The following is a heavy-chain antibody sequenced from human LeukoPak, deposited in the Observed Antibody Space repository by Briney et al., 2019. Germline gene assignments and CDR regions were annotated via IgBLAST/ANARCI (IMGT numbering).Heavy chain of an antibody. Sequence: PSENLSLTCTVSGGSISSGGYYWSWIRQHPGKGLEWIGYIYYSGSTYYNPSLKSRVTISVDTSKNQFSLKLSSVTAADTAVYYCARDGGATGYFDYWGQGTLVTVSS. CDR3: ARDGGATGYFDY. CDR2: IYYSGST. V-gene: IGHV4-31*03. CDR1: GGSISSGGYY. J-gene: IGHJ4*02. D-gene: IGHD2-21*01.